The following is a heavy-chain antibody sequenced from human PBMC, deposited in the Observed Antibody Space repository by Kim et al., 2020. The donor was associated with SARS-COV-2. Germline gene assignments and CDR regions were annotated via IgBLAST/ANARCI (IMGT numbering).Heavy chain of an antibody. V-gene: IGHV3-21*01. CDR2: ISSSSSYL. CDR3: AILLWFGEKGDY. Sequence: GGSLRLSCAASGFTFSSYSMNWVRQAPGKGLEWVSPISSSSSYLYSADSVKGRFNISSDNAKSSLYLQMNILRAEDTAVYDCAILLWFGEKGDYWGQGTLVTVSS. J-gene: IGHJ4*02. CDR1: GFTFSSYS. D-gene: IGHD3-10*01.